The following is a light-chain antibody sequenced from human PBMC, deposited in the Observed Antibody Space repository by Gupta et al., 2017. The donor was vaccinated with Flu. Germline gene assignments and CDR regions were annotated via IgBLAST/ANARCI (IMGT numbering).Light chain of an antibody. CDR3: QQSFDTPRT. J-gene: IGKJ1*01. Sequence: DIQMTQSPSSLSASAGDRVTITCRASESVYSHLNWFRQKPGKAPELLIYAATRLHSGVPSRFSGSESGPAFTLTITRLQPEDSATYYCQQSFDTPRTFGQGTRVEIK. CDR2: AAT. CDR1: ESVYSH. V-gene: IGKV1-39*01.